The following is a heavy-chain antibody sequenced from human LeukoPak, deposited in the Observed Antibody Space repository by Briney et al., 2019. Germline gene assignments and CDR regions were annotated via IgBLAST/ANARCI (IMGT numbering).Heavy chain of an antibody. D-gene: IGHD6-19*01. V-gene: IGHV1-2*06. CDR3: ASLYSSGEHNWFDP. J-gene: IGHJ5*02. CDR1: GYTFTDYY. Sequence: ASVKVSCKASGYTFTDYYLHWVRQAPGQGLEWVGRINPNSGGTNYEQKFQGRVTMTRDTSISTACMELSRLRSDDTAVYYCASLYSSGEHNWFDPWGQGTLVAVSS. CDR2: INPNSGGT.